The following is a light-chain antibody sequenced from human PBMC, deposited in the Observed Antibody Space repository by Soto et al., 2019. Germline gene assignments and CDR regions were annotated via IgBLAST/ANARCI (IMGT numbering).Light chain of an antibody. CDR2: ATS. CDR3: QKYNSAPLT. Sequence: DVQMTQSPSSLSAFVGDRVTITCRASQGIAPYLACFQQKPGKVPTLLIYATSTLQSGVPSRFSGSGSGTDFTLTINSLQPEDVGTYYCQKYNSAPLTFGGGTKVEIK. V-gene: IGKV1-27*01. CDR1: QGIAPY. J-gene: IGKJ4*01.